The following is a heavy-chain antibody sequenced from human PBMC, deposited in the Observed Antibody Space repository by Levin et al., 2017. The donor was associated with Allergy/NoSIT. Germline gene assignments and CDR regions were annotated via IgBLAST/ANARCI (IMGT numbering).Heavy chain of an antibody. J-gene: IGHJ4*02. CDR1: GFTFSSYE. CDR2: ISSSGSTI. Sequence: LSLTCAASGFTFSSYEMNWVRQAPGKGLEWVSYISSSGSTIYYADSVKGRFTISRDNAKNSLYLQMNSLRAEDTAVYYCARDRADYYDSSGYPYWGQGTLVTVSS. D-gene: IGHD3-22*01. CDR3: ARDRADYYDSSGYPY. V-gene: IGHV3-48*03.